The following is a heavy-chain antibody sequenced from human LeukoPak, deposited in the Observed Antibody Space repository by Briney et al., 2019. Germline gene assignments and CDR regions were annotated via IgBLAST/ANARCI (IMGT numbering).Heavy chain of an antibody. CDR1: GDSVSSINGA. CDR3: ARDVGNSGWYTFDY. J-gene: IGHJ4*02. D-gene: IGHD6-19*01. CDR2: TYYRSKWYN. V-gene: IGHV6-1*01. Sequence: SQTLSVTCAISGDSVSSINGAWNWIRQSPSRGLEWLGRTYYRSKWYNDYAVSMKGRITINPDTSKNQFSLQLNSVTPEDTAVYYCARDVGNSGWYTFDYWGQGTPVTVSS.